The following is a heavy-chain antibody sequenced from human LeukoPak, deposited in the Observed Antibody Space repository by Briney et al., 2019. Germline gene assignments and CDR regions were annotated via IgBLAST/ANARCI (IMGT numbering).Heavy chain of an antibody. Sequence: GASVKVSCKASGYTFTNSAMHWVRQAPGQRLEWMGWINAGNGNTKYSQKFQGRVTITRDTSASTAYMELSGLRSEGTVMYYCARSYSGRLFFDYWGQGTLVTVSS. CDR1: GYTFTNSA. V-gene: IGHV1-3*01. J-gene: IGHJ4*02. D-gene: IGHD1-26*01. CDR2: INAGNGNT. CDR3: ARSYSGRLFFDY.